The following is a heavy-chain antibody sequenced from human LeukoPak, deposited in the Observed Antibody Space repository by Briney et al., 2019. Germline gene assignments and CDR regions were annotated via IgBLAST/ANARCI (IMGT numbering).Heavy chain of an antibody. D-gene: IGHD1-26*01. J-gene: IGHJ4*02. CDR3: ASGISGSYYGRPFGY. CDR2: INHSGST. CDR1: GGSFSGYY. Sequence: SETLSLTCAVYGGSFSGYYWSWIRQPPGKGLEWIGEINHSGSTNYNPSLKSRVTISVDTSKKQFSLKLSSVTAADTAVYYCASGISGSYYGRPFGYWGQGTLVTVSS. V-gene: IGHV4-34*01.